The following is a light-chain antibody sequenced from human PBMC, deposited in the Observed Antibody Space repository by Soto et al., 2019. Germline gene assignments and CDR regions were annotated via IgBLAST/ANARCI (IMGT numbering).Light chain of an antibody. CDR1: QSLLHSNGYNY. J-gene: IGKJ1*01. CDR2: LGS. CDR3: MQALQTPKT. V-gene: IGKV2-28*01. Sequence: PASISCRSSQSLLHSNGYNYLDWYLQKPGQSPQLLIYLGSNRASWFPDRFSGSGSGTDFTLKISRVEAEDVGVYYCMQALQTPKTFGQGTKV.